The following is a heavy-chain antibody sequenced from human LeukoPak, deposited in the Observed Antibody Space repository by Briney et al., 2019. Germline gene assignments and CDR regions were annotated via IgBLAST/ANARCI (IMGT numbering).Heavy chain of an antibody. V-gene: IGHV3-21*04. J-gene: IGHJ4*02. D-gene: IGHD3-10*01. CDR1: RFTFSSYS. CDR2: ISSSGSYI. Sequence: PGGSLRLSCAASRFTFSSYSMNWVRQAPGKGLEWVSSISSSGSYIYYADSVKGRFTISRDNAKNSLYLQMNSLRAEDTAVYYCARSSARRSPPSMVRTGAIKYTSFDYWGQGTLVTVSS. CDR3: ARSSARRSPPSMVRTGAIKYTSFDY.